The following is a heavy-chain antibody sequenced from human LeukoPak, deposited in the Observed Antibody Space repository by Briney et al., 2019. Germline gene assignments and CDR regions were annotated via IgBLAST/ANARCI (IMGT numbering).Heavy chain of an antibody. V-gene: IGHV3-23*01. D-gene: IGHD6-19*01. CDR1: GLTFSSFA. J-gene: IGHJ4*02. CDR3: AKDLIAVGDGYYFDY. Sequence: PGGSLRLSCAASGLTFSSFAMTWVRQAPGKGLEWVSAVSRNGDSTYYADSVKGRFTISRDNSKNTLYLQMNSLRAEDTALYYCAKDLIAVGDGYYFDYWGQGTLVTVSS. CDR2: VSRNGDST.